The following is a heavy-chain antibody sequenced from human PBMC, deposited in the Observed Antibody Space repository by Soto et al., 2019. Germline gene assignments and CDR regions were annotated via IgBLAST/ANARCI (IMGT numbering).Heavy chain of an antibody. Sequence: QVQLVESGGGVVQPGRSLRLSCAASGFTFSSYAMHWVRQAPGKGLEWVAVISYDGSNKYYADSVKGRFTISRDNSKNTLYLQMNSLRAEDTAVYYFARESRSTVTLGYWGQGTLVTVSS. D-gene: IGHD4-17*01. V-gene: IGHV3-30-3*01. CDR1: GFTFSSYA. J-gene: IGHJ4*02. CDR3: ARESRSTVTLGY. CDR2: ISYDGSNK.